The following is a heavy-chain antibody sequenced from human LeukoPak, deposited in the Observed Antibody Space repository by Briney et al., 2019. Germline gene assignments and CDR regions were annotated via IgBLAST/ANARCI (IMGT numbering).Heavy chain of an antibody. D-gene: IGHD3-10*01. V-gene: IGHV1-18*01. Sequence: GASVKVSCKASGYTFTGYGISWVRQAPGQGLEWMGWISDYNGNTNYAQKLQDRVTMTTDTSTSTAYMDLRSLRSDDTAVYYCARAAHYGSGTYRPFDYWGGGTLVTVSA. CDR1: GYTFTGYG. CDR2: ISDYNGNT. J-gene: IGHJ4*02. CDR3: ARAAHYGSGTYRPFDY.